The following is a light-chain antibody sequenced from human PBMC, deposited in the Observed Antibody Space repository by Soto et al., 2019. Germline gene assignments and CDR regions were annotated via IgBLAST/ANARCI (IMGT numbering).Light chain of an antibody. Sequence: QSVLTQPPSVSGAPGQRVTISCTGSSSNIGAGYDVHWYQQLPGTAPNRLIYSDNNRPSGVPDRFSGSKSGASASLAITGLQAEDEADYYCQSFDSSPHVVFGGGTKLTVL. CDR2: SDN. CDR3: QSFDSSPHVV. J-gene: IGLJ2*01. CDR1: SSNIGAGYD. V-gene: IGLV1-40*01.